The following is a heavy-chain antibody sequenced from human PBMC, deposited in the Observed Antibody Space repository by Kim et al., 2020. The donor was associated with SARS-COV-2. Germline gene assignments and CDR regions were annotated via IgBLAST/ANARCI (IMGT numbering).Heavy chain of an antibody. CDR3: AADLEAAARTPYYFDY. CDR1: GFTFTSSA. Sequence: SVKVSCKASGFTFTSSAMQWVRQARGQRLEWIGWIVVGSGNTNYAQKFQERVTITRDMSTSTAYMELSSLRSEDTAVYYCAADLEAAARTPYYFDYWGQGTLVTVSS. V-gene: IGHV1-58*02. CDR2: IVVGSGNT. D-gene: IGHD6-6*01. J-gene: IGHJ4*02.